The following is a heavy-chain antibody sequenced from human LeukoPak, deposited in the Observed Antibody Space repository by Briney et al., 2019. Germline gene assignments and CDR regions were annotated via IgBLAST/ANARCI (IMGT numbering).Heavy chain of an antibody. CDR1: GFTFSSYS. Sequence: GGSLGLSCAASGFTFSSYSMNWVRQAPGKGLEWVSSISSSSSYIYYADSVKGRSTISRDNAKNSLYLQMNSLRAEDTAVYYCARATASGYFDWLLYREGYYYYMDVWGKGTTVTISS. V-gene: IGHV3-21*01. J-gene: IGHJ6*03. CDR3: ARATASGYFDWLLYREGYYYYMDV. CDR2: ISSSSSYI. D-gene: IGHD3-9*01.